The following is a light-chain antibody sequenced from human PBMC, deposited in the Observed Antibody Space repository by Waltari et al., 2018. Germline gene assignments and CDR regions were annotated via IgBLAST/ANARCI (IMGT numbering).Light chain of an antibody. J-gene: IGKJ1*01. CDR1: QSVLYSSTNKNY. CDR2: WAS. Sequence: DIVMTQSPDSLAVSLGERATINCKFSQSVLYSSTNKNYLAWYQQKPGHPPRLLIYWASSRESGVPDRFSGSGSGTDVTLTISSLQAEDVAVYYCQQYYSTPPTFGQGTKVEIK. V-gene: IGKV4-1*01. CDR3: QQYYSTPPT.